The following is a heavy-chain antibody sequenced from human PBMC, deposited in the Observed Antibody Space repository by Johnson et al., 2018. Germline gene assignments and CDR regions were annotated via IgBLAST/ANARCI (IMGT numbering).Heavy chain of an antibody. J-gene: IGHJ3*02. CDR2: IYPGDSDT. CDR1: GYSFTSYW. CDR3: ARRAPFGLVAAFDI. V-gene: IGHV5-51*01. Sequence: VQLVQSGAEVKKPGESLKISCKGSGYSFTSYWIGWVRQMPGKGLEWMGIIYPGDSDTRYSPSFHGPVTIPADKSISTAYLQWSSLTAPDTAMYYWARRAPFGLVAAFDIWGQGTMVTVSS. D-gene: IGHD2-15*01.